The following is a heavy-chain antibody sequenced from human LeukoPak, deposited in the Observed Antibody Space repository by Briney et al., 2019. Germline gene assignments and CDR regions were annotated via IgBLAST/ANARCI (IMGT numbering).Heavy chain of an antibody. CDR3: VRDLGVTLPFDY. Sequence: SETLSLTCTVSGASISSASYYWSWIRQPAGKGLEWIGRIYTTGGTNYNPSLKSRVTISLDTSKNQFSLKLSAVTAADTAVYYCVRDLGVTLPFDYWGQGALVTVSS. V-gene: IGHV4-61*02. CDR2: IYTTGGT. CDR1: GASISSASYY. D-gene: IGHD3-10*01. J-gene: IGHJ4*02.